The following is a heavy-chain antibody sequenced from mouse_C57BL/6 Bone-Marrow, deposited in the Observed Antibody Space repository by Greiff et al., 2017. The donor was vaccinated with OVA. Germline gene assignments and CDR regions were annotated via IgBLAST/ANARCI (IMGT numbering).Heavy chain of an antibody. D-gene: IGHD4-1*01. Sequence: EVKVVESGPGMVKPSQSLSLTCTVTGYSITSGYDWHWIRHFPGNKLEWMGYISYSGSTNYNPSLKSRISITHDTSKNHFFLKLNSVTTEDTATYYCARGDLGRGFAYWGQGTLVTVSA. CDR2: ISYSGST. CDR3: ARGDLGRGFAY. J-gene: IGHJ3*01. V-gene: IGHV3-1*01. CDR1: GYSITSGYD.